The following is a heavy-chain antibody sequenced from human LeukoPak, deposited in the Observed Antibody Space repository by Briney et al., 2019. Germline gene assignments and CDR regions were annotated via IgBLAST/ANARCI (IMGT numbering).Heavy chain of an antibody. Sequence: PGRSLRLSCAASGFTFDDYAMHWVRQAPGKGLEWVSGISWNSGSIGYADSVKGRFTTSRDNAKNSLYLQMNSLRAEDTALYYCAKKGGILTGYSGHDAFDIWGQGTMVTVSS. D-gene: IGHD3-9*01. J-gene: IGHJ3*02. CDR2: ISWNSGSI. CDR1: GFTFDDYA. V-gene: IGHV3-9*01. CDR3: AKKGGILTGYSGHDAFDI.